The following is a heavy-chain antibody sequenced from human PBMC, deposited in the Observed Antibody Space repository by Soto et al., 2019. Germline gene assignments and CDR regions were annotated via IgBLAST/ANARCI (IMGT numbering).Heavy chain of an antibody. CDR2: IYYSGST. V-gene: IGHV4-59*04. Sequence: PSETLSLTCTVSGGSISSYYWIWIRQPPGKGLEWIGYIYYSGSTYYNLSLKSRVTISVDTSKNQFSLKLSSVTAADTAVYYCARQSAVAGNWFDPWGQGTLVTVSS. CDR1: GGSISSYY. J-gene: IGHJ5*02. CDR3: ARQSAVAGNWFDP. D-gene: IGHD6-19*01.